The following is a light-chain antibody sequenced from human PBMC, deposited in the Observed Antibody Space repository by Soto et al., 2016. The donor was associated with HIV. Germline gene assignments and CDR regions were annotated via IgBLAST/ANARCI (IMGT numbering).Light chain of an antibody. Sequence: SYELTQSPSLSVAPRKTARITCGGNNIGSKSVHWYQQKPGQAPALVVYDDSDRPSGIPERFSGSNSGNTATLTISRVEAGDEADYYCEVWDDIGDQRVFGGGTKVTVV. CDR2: DDS. J-gene: IGLJ2*01. CDR3: EVWDDIGDQRV. CDR1: NIGSKS. V-gene: IGLV3-21*03.